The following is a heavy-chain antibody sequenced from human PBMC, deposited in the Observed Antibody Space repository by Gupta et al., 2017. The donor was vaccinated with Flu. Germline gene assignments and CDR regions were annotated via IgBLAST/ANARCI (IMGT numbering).Heavy chain of an antibody. CDR2: IYYSGST. J-gene: IGHJ4*02. CDR1: GGSISSSSYY. Sequence: QLQLQESGPGLVKPSETLSLTCTVSGGSISSSSYYWGWIRQPPGKGLEWIGSIYYSGSTYYNPSLKSRVTISVDTSKNQFSLKLSSVTAADTAVYYCARHGPSPVIPHRMYYFDYWGQGTLVTVSS. D-gene: IGHD3-16*02. CDR3: ARHGPSPVIPHRMYYFDY. V-gene: IGHV4-39*01.